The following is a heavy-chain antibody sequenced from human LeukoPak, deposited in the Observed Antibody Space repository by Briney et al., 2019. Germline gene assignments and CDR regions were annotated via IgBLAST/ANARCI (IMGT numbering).Heavy chain of an antibody. J-gene: IGHJ4*02. D-gene: IGHD2-2*02. CDR3: AREYCTTNNCYNWGLGY. CDR2: IASNGGTK. CDR1: GFSFNPYT. Sequence: GGSLRLSCAASGFSFNPYTMRLVRQAPGKGLEYVSGIASNGGTKYYADSVKRRFTISRDNFKNTVYLQMDSLRTEDMAVYYCAREYCTTNNCYNWGLGYWGQGTLVTVSS. V-gene: IGHV3-64*02.